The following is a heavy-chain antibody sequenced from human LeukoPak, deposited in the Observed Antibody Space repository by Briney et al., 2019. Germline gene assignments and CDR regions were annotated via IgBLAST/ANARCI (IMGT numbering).Heavy chain of an antibody. CDR3: TRPPFI. CDR1: GHSFTTNW. J-gene: IGHJ3*02. Sequence: GESLKISCKGSGHSFTTNWIGWVRQMPGKGLEWMGIIYPADSDTRYSPSFQGQVTISVDKSISTAYLQWASLKASDTAMYYCTRPPFIWGQGTMVTVSS. V-gene: IGHV5-51*01. CDR2: IYPADSDT.